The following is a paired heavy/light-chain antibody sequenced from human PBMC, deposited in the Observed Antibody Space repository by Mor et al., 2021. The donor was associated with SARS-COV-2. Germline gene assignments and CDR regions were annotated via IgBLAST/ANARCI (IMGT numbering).Heavy chain of an antibody. CDR1: GFTFNDYA. V-gene: IGHV3-9*01. J-gene: IGHJ4*02. CDR2: INWNSGSI. Sequence: EVQLVESGGGLVQPGRSLRLSCAASGFTFNDYAMHWVRQAPGKGLEWVASINWNSGSIGYADSVKGRFIVSRDNAKNSLYLQMNSVRTEDTAFYYCAKDGVGRAAAALIDVLGTFDSWGQGTLVTVSS. D-gene: IGHD2-15*01. CDR3: AKDGVGRAAAALIDVLGTFDS.
Light chain of an antibody. CDR2: WAS. CDR1: QSVLYRSNKKNY. CDR3: QQYYSTPFT. V-gene: IGKV4-1*01. J-gene: IGKJ3*01. Sequence: DIVMTQSPDSLAVSLGERATIHCRSSQSVLYRSNKKNYLAWYRQKAGQPPELLIYWASTRESGVPDRFSGSGSGTDFSLTISSLQAEDVAVYYCQQYYSTPFTFGPGTKVDIK.